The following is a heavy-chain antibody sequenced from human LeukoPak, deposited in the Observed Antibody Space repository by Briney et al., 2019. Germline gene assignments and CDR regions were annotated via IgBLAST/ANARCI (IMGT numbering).Heavy chain of an antibody. CDR1: GYTFTSNY. CDR2: IYPRDGST. V-gene: IGHV1-46*01. CDR3: VRDQEGFDY. Sequence: ASVKVSCKASGYTFTSNYIHWVRQAPGQGLEWMGMIYPRDGSTSYAQKFQGRVTVTRDTSTSTVHMELSGLRSEDTAVYYCVRDQEGFDYWGQGTLVTVSS. J-gene: IGHJ4*02.